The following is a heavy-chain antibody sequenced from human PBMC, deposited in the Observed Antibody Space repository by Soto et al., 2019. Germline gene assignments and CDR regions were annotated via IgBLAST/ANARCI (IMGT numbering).Heavy chain of an antibody. CDR1: GYNFTNYG. D-gene: IGHD6-13*01. V-gene: IGHV1-18*04. CDR2: ISGYHGNT. J-gene: IGHJ4*02. CDR3: AGDVAMASGWYAALDY. Sequence: ASVKVSCKASGYNFTNYGISWVRQAPGQGLQWMGWISGYHGNTHDAQKLQVRVTLTTDTATATAYMDLRRLRSDATAVYYCAGDVAMASGWYAALDYWGQGTLVTVSS.